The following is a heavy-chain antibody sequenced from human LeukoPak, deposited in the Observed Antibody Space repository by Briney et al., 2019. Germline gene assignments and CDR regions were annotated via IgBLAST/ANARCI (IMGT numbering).Heavy chain of an antibody. CDR3: ARRIANVYYYSYYFDY. J-gene: IGHJ4*02. CDR1: GGSISSSSYY. D-gene: IGHD3-16*01. CDR2: IYYSGST. V-gene: IGHV4-39*01. Sequence: KASETLSLTCTVSGGSISSSSYYWRWIRQPPGKGLERIGSIYYSGSTYYNPSLKSRVTISVDTSKNQFSLKLSSVTTADPAVYYCARRIANVYYYSYYFDYWGQGTVVTVSS.